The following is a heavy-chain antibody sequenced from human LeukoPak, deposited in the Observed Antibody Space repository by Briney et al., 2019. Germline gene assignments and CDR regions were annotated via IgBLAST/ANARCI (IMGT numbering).Heavy chain of an antibody. J-gene: IGHJ4*02. Sequence: GGPLRLSCAASGFTVSNNYMTWVRQAPGKGLEWVSVLYSGGSTYYADSVKGRFTISRDDSKNTLYLLMNSLRGDDTAVYYCARGISTSGWLDYWGQGTLVTVSS. CDR1: GFTVSNNY. V-gene: IGHV3-53*01. CDR3: ARGISTSGWLDY. D-gene: IGHD6-19*01. CDR2: LYSGGST.